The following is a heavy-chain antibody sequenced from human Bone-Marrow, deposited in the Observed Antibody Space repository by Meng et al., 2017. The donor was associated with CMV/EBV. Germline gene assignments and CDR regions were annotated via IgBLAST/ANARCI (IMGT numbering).Heavy chain of an antibody. CDR2: IYYSGST. CDR1: GGSISSYY. J-gene: IGHJ6*01. D-gene: IGHD1-7*01. CDR3: ARGSGNYDPHYYYGMDV. Sequence: SETLSLTFTASGGSISSYYWSWIRQPPGKGLEWIGYIYYSGSTNYNPSLKSRVTISVDTSKNQFSLKLSSVTAADTAVYYCARGSGNYDPHYYYGMDVWGQGTTVTVSS. V-gene: IGHV4-59*01.